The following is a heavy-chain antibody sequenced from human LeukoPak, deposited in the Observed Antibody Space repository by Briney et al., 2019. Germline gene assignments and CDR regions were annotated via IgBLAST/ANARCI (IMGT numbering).Heavy chain of an antibody. CDR3: ARGLSGYASSLGY. CDR1: GFTFNSYV. V-gene: IGHV3-74*01. CDR2: INSDGSST. J-gene: IGHJ4*02. D-gene: IGHD6-6*01. Sequence: GGSLRLSCAASGFTFNSYVMTWVRQAPGKGLVWVSRINSDGSSTSYADSVRGRFSISRDNAKNTLYLQMNSLRAEDTAVYYCARGLSGYASSLGYWGQGTLVTVSS.